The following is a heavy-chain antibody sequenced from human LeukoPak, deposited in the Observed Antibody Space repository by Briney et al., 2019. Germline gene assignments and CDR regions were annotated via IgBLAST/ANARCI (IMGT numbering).Heavy chain of an antibody. D-gene: IGHD6-13*01. V-gene: IGHV3-30-3*01. CDR3: ARDWYSSSWYHAFDI. CDR2: ISYDGSNK. CDR1: GFTFSSYA. J-gene: IGHJ3*02. Sequence: GGSLRLSCAASGFTFSSYAMHWVRQAPGKGLEWVAAISYDGSNKYYADSVKGRFTISRDNSKNTLYLQMNSLRAEDTAVYYCARDWYSSSWYHAFDIWGQGTMVTVSS.